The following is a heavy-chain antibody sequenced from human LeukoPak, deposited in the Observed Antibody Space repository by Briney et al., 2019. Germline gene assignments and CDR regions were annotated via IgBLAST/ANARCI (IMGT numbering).Heavy chain of an antibody. CDR3: AKGVYSGSYYPFDY. J-gene: IGHJ4*02. CDR1: GFTFEDYA. D-gene: IGHD1-26*01. CDR2: FSWIVGSI. V-gene: IGHV3-9*01. Sequence: GGSLRLSCAASGFTFEDYAMHWVRQAPGKGLEWVSGFSWIVGSISYADSVKGRFTISRDSAKNSLYLQMSRLRVEDTALYYCAKGVYSGSYYPFDYWGQGILVTVSS.